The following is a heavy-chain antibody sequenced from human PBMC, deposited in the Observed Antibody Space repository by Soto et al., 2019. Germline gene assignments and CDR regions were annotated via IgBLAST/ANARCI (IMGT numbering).Heavy chain of an antibody. CDR2: IIPIFGTA. CDR3: ARRKERSGPHYFDY. D-gene: IGHD6-25*01. J-gene: IGHJ4*02. V-gene: IGHV1-69*13. CDR1: GGTFSSYA. Sequence: SVKVSCKASGGTFSSYAISWVRQAPGQGLEWMGGIIPIFGTANYAQKFQGRVTITADESTNTAYMELRSLTSDDTAVYYCARRKERSGPHYFDYWGQGSQVTVSS.